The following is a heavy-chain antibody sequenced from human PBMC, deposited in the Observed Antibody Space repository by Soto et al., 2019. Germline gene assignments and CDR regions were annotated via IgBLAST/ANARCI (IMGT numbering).Heavy chain of an antibody. CDR3: ARAECSSPDCLTAYYSYGLDV. D-gene: IGHD3-9*01. Sequence: PXESLRLSCAASGFTFSNFEMHWVRQAPGKGLEWVSYINTAGSTKYYAESVKGRFTISRDNARNSLFLQMNSLRAEDTAVYYCARAECSSPDCLTAYYSYGLDVWGQGSTVTVSS. V-gene: IGHV3-48*03. CDR2: INTAGSTK. J-gene: IGHJ6*02. CDR1: GFTFSNFE.